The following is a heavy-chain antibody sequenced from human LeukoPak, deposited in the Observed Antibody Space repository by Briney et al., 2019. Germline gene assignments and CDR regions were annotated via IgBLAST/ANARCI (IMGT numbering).Heavy chain of an antibody. D-gene: IGHD3-22*01. CDR3: ARGRSYYYDSSGPTGGAFDI. J-gene: IGHJ3*02. V-gene: IGHV4-4*02. CDR2: IYHTGST. CDR1: GDSVSGTNW. Sequence: SGTLSLTCTVSGDSVSGTNWWSWVRQPPGKGLEWIGEIYHTGSTNYNPSLKSRLTMSVDMSKNQFSLKLSSVTAADTAVYYCARGRSYYYDSSGPTGGAFDIWGQGTMVTVSS.